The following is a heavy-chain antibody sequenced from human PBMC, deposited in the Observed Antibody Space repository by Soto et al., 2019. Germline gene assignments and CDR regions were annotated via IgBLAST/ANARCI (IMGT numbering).Heavy chain of an antibody. CDR1: GFTFSSYG. V-gene: IGHV3-30*18. CDR2: ISYDGSNK. D-gene: IGHD3-3*01. Sequence: GGSLRLSCAASGFTFSSYGMHWVRQAPGKGLEWVAVISYDGSNKYYADSVKGRFTISRDNSKNTLYLQMNSLRAEDTAVYYCAKAGRVVQYYFDYWGQGTLVTVSS. CDR3: AKAGRVVQYYFDY. J-gene: IGHJ4*02.